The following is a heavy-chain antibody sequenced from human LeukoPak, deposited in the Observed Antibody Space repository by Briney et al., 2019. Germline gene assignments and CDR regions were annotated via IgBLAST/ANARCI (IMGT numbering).Heavy chain of an antibody. CDR3: ARSYGSGSYSRRYFDY. Sequence: SETLSLTCTVSGGSISSGGYYWSWIRQPPGKGLEWIGYIYYSGSTNYNPSLKSRVTISVDTSKNQFSLKLSSVTAADTAVYYCARSYGSGSYSRRYFDYWGQGTLVTVSS. V-gene: IGHV4-61*08. J-gene: IGHJ4*02. D-gene: IGHD3-10*01. CDR2: IYYSGST. CDR1: GGSISSGGYY.